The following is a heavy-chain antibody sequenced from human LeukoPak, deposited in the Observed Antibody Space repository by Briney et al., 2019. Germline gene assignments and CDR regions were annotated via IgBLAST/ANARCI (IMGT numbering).Heavy chain of an antibody. CDR1: GGSISSSSYY. CDR2: IYYSGST. V-gene: IGHV4-39*01. D-gene: IGHD1-1*01. J-gene: IGHJ4*02. Sequence: SETLSLTCTVSGGSISSSSYYWGWIRQPPGKGLEWIGSIYYSGSTYYNPSLKSRVTISVDTSKNQFSLKLSSVTAADTAVYYCVRLELERRHPDGSLFDYWGQGTLVTVSS. CDR3: VRLELERRHPDGSLFDY.